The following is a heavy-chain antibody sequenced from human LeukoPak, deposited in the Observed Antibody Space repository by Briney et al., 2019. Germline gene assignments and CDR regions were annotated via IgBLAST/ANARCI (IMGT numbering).Heavy chain of an antibody. CDR2: LNPNSGDT. CDR3: ARVHRRLLLNWFDP. V-gene: IGHV1-2*02. J-gene: IGHJ5*02. D-gene: IGHD2-15*01. Sequence: GASVKVSCKASGYTFTGSYLHWVRQAPGQGLEWMGWLNPNSGDTKDALKFQGRVTMTRDTSISTAYMELSRLRSDDTAVYYCARVHRRLLLNWFDPWGQGTLVTVSS. CDR1: GYTFTGSY.